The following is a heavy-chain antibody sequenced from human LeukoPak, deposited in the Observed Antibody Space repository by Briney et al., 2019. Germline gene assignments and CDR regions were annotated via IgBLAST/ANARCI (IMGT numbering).Heavy chain of an antibody. CDR2: ISWNSGSI. J-gene: IGHJ6*02. CDR3: AKAQVATAAGPYYYGMDV. CDR1: GFTFDDYA. Sequence: PGGSLRLSCAASGFTFDDYAMHWVRHAPGKGLEWVSGISWNSGSIGYADSVKGRFTISRDNAKNSLYLQMNSLRAEDTALYYCAKAQVATAAGPYYYGMDVWGQGTTVTVSS. D-gene: IGHD6-13*01. V-gene: IGHV3-9*01.